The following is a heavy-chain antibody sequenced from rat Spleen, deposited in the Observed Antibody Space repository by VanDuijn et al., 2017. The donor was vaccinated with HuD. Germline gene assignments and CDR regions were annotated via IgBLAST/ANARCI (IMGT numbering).Heavy chain of an antibody. CDR2: IWGDGNS. CDR1: GFSLSNYG. Sequence: QVQLKESGPGLVQPSQTLSLTCTAPGFSLSNYGVIWVRQPPGKGLYWMGVIWGDGNSNFNSALKSRLSISRDPSKSQVLLKMSNLQNEDRATYYCVRGGNGPKDYYFDHWGQGVMVTVSS. CDR3: VRGGNGPKDYYFDH. D-gene: IGHD1-11*01. V-gene: IGHV2-13*01. J-gene: IGHJ2*01.